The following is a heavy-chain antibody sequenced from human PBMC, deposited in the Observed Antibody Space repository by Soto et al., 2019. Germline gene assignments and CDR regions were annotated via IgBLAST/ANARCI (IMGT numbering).Heavy chain of an antibody. V-gene: IGHV4-4*08. D-gene: IGHD1-26*01. J-gene: IGHJ5*02. CDR3: ATQEVGGSYVYTFDP. Sequence: SETLSLTCTVSGGSISSDYWNWIRQPPGKGLEWIGYIHSGSTNYNASLRSRVAISLDTSKNQFSLKLSSVTAADTAVYYCATQEVGGSYVYTFDPWGQGTLVTVS. CDR1: GGSISSDY. CDR2: IHSGST.